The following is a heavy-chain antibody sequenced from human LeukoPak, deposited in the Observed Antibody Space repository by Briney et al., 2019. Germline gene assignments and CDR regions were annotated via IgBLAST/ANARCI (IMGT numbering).Heavy chain of an antibody. Sequence: SVKVSCKVSGYTLTDLSMHWVRQAPGKGLEWMGGFDPEDGETIYAQKFQGRVTMTEDTSTDTAYMELSSLRSEDTAVYYCAGHLTGTTDFDYRGQGTLVTVSS. CDR2: FDPEDGET. J-gene: IGHJ4*02. D-gene: IGHD1-7*01. CDR3: AGHLTGTTDFDY. V-gene: IGHV1-24*01. CDR1: GYTLTDLS.